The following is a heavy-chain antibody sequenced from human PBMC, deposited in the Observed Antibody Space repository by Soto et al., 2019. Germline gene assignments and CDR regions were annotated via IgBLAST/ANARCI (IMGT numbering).Heavy chain of an antibody. Sequence: ASVKVSCKASGGTFSSYAISWVRQAPGQGLEWMGGIIPIFGTANYAQKCQGRVTITAGESTSTAYMELSSLRSEDTAVYYCERTPRKGCSSTSCYGSLYCYGMDFWGQGTKVTVYS. D-gene: IGHD2-2*01. CDR2: IIPIFGTA. V-gene: IGHV1-69*13. CDR1: GGTFSSYA. J-gene: IGHJ6*02. CDR3: ERTPRKGCSSTSCYGSLYCYGMDF.